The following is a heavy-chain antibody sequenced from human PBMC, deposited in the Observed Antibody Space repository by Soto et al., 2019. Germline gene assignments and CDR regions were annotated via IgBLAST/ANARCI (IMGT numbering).Heavy chain of an antibody. CDR3: ARDRVDYYDSSGYYPTYYYYGMDV. CDR2: IYYSGST. V-gene: IGHV4-59*01. J-gene: IGHJ6*02. D-gene: IGHD3-22*01. Sequence: PSETLSLTWTVSGGSISSYYWSWIRQPPGKGLEWIGYIYYSGSTNYNPSLKSRVTISVDTSKNQFSLKLSSVTAADPAVYYCARDRVDYYDSSGYYPTYYYYGMDVWGQGTTVTVSS. CDR1: GGSISSYY.